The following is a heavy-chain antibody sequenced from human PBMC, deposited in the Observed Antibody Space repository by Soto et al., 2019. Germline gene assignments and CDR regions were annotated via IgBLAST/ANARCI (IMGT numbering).Heavy chain of an antibody. CDR1: GGSVSSGSYY. Sequence: SETVLTCTVSGGSVSSGSYYWSWIRQPPGKGLEWIGYIYYSGSTYYNPSLKSRVTISVDTSKNQFSLKLSSVTAADTAVYYCARLLGPVYDILTPSFDYWGQGTLVTVSS. D-gene: IGHD3-9*01. CDR2: IYYSGST. CDR3: ARLLGPVYDILTPSFDY. V-gene: IGHV4-61*01. J-gene: IGHJ4*02.